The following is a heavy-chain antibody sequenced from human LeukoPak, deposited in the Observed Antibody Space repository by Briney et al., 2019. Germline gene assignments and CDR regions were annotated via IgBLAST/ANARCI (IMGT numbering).Heavy chain of an antibody. CDR2: MNPNSGNT. Sequence: GASVKVSCKASGGTFSSYAISWVRQAPGQGLEWMGWMNPNSGNTGYAQKFQGRVTMTRNTSISTAYMELSSLRSEDTAVYYCARRIGYYDYVWGEYYFDYWGQGTLVTVSS. CDR1: GGTFSSYA. D-gene: IGHD3-16*01. J-gene: IGHJ4*02. V-gene: IGHV1-8*02. CDR3: ARRIGYYDYVWGEYYFDY.